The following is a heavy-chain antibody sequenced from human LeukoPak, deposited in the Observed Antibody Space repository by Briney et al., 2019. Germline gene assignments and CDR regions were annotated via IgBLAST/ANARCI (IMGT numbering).Heavy chain of an antibody. CDR1: GGSISSYY. J-gene: IGHJ5*01. V-gene: IGHV4-59*01. CDR2: IYYSGST. CDR3: ARDQREPYDSPRRWFDS. Sequence: NASQTLSPTCTVSGGSISSYYWSWIRQPPGKGLEWIGYIYYSGSTNYNPSLKSRVTISVDTSKNRFSLKLSSVTAADTAVYYCARDQREPYDSPRRWFDSWGQGTLVTVSS. D-gene: IGHD3-22*01.